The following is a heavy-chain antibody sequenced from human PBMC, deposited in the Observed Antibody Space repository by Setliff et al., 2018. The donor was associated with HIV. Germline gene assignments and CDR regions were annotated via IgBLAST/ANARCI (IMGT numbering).Heavy chain of an antibody. D-gene: IGHD6-13*01. Sequence: SVKVSCKASGFTFTSSAMQWVRQARGQRLEWMGWIVVGSGSTNYAQKFQERVTITRDMSISTAYMEVSSLRSEDTAVYYCARGWIEQQLVWNYWGQGTLVTVSS. CDR3: ARGWIEQQLVWNY. J-gene: IGHJ4*02. CDR2: IVVGSGST. V-gene: IGHV1-58*02. CDR1: GFTFTSSA.